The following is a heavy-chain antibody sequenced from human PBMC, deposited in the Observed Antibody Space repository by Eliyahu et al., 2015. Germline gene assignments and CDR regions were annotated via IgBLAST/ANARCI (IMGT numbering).Heavy chain of an antibody. CDR3: ARDRLFYYGSGRKGGSFDY. CDR2: TYYXSKWYN. CDR1: GDSVSSNSAA. Sequence: QVQLQQSGPGLVKPSQXLSLTCAISGDSVSSNSAAXNWIRQSPXXGLXWLGRTYYXSKWYNDYAVSVKSRITINPDTSKNQFSLQLNSVTPEDTAVYYCARDRLFYYGSGRKGGSFDYWGQGTLVTVSS. V-gene: IGHV6-1*01. D-gene: IGHD3-10*01. J-gene: IGHJ4*02.